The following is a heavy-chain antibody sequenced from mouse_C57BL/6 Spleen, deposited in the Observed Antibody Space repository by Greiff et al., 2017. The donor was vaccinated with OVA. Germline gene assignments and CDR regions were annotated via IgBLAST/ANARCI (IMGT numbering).Heavy chain of an antibody. D-gene: IGHD2-2*01. V-gene: IGHV1-64*01. CDR2: IHPNSGST. CDR1: GYTFTSYW. CDR3: ARGGKESTMVTTRAMDY. Sequence: QVQLQQPGAELVKPGASVKLSCKASGYTFTSYWMHWVKQRPGQGLEWIGMIHPNSGSTNYNEKFKSKATLTVDKSSSTAYMQLSSLTSEDSAVYYCARGGKESTMVTTRAMDYWGQGTSVTVSS. J-gene: IGHJ4*01.